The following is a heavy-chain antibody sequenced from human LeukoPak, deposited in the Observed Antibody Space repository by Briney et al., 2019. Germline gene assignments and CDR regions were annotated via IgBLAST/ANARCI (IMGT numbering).Heavy chain of an antibody. CDR1: GFIFSSYG. V-gene: IGHV3-30*02. Sequence: GGSLRLSCAASGFIFSSYGMHWVRQAPGKGLEWVAFIRYDGSKKYYADSVKGRFTISRDNSKNTLYLQMNSLRAEDTAVYYCAKDWTGTKPFDLWGRGTLVTVSS. CDR3: AKDWTGTKPFDL. J-gene: IGHJ2*01. D-gene: IGHD3/OR15-3a*01. CDR2: IRYDGSKK.